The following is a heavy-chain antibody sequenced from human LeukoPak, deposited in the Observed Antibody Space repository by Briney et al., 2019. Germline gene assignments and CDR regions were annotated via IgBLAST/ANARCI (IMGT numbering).Heavy chain of an antibody. Sequence: ASVKLSCKASGYTFTGYYMHWVRQAPGQGLEWMGWINPNSGGTNYAQKFQGRVTMTRDTSISTAYMELSRLRSDDTAVYYCARSYSSGSHYFDYWGQGTLVTVSS. J-gene: IGHJ4*02. CDR1: GYTFTGYY. V-gene: IGHV1-2*02. CDR2: INPNSGGT. CDR3: ARSYSSGSHYFDY. D-gene: IGHD6-19*01.